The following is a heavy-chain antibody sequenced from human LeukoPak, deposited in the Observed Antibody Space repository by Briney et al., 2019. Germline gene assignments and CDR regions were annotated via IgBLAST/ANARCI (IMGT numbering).Heavy chain of an antibody. J-gene: IGHJ4*02. CDR2: ISSSSSYI. D-gene: IGHD6-19*01. Sequence: GGSLRLSCVSSGLSFNDTWMSWVRQAPGKGLEWVSSISSSSSYIYYADSVKGRFTISRDNAKNSLYLQMNSLRAEDTAVYYCARAVAGHFDYWGQGTLVTVSS. CDR3: ARAVAGHFDY. CDR1: GLSFNDTW. V-gene: IGHV3-21*01.